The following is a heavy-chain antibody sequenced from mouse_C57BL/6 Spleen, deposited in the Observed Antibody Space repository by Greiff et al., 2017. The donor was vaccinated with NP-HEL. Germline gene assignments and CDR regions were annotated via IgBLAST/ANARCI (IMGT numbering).Heavy chain of an antibody. V-gene: IGHV14-1*01. Sequence: VQLQQSGAELVRPGASVKLSCTASGFNIKDYYMHWVKQRPEQGLEWIGRIDPEDGDTDYAPKFQGKATMTADTSSNTAYLQLSSLTSEDTAVYYCTTGGNDEVFYAMDYWGQGTSVTVSS. CDR3: TTGGNDEVFYAMDY. CDR2: IDPEDGDT. CDR1: GFNIKDYY. J-gene: IGHJ4*01. D-gene: IGHD2-12*01.